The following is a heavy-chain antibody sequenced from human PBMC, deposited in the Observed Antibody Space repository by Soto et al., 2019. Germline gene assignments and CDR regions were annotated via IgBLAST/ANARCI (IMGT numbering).Heavy chain of an antibody. CDR2: IFYAGNT. CDR3: ARQAAAPGIDLWFDP. V-gene: IGHV4-39*01. J-gene: IGHJ5*02. CDR1: GGSISSSRSY. D-gene: IGHD6-13*01. Sequence: PSETLSLTCNVSGGSISSSRSYWAWFRQPPGKELEWIANIFYAGNTYYSPSLKSRVTVSVDTSKNQFSLKLDSVTAADTAVYYCARQAAAPGIDLWFDPWGQGTLVTVSS.